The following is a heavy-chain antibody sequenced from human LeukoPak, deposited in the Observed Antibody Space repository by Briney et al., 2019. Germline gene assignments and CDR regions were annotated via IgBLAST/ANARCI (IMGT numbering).Heavy chain of an antibody. CDR2: INPSGSAT. J-gene: IGHJ4*02. D-gene: IGHD3-10*01. CDR1: GNTFTNNF. V-gene: IGHV1-46*01. Sequence: GASVKVSCKASGNTFTNNFMHWGRQAPGRGLGWMGLINPSGSATTYPQKLQGRVTMTRDTSTNTVYMELSSLRSEDTAVYYCATDLPTGFGSTAYWGQGTLVTVSS. CDR3: ATDLPTGFGSTAY.